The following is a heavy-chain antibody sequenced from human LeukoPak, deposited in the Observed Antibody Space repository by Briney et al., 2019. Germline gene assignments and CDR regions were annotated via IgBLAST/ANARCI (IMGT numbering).Heavy chain of an antibody. V-gene: IGHV3-23*01. Sequence: GGSLRLSCAASGFTFSSYAMSWVRQAPGKGLEWVSGISGSGGSTYYADSVKGRFTISRDNSKNTLSLQMNSLRAEDTAVYYCAKDNYYDSSGYYGEYFQHWGQGNLVTVSS. CDR1: GFTFSSYA. J-gene: IGHJ1*01. CDR2: ISGSGGST. CDR3: AKDNYYDSSGYYGEYFQH. D-gene: IGHD3-22*01.